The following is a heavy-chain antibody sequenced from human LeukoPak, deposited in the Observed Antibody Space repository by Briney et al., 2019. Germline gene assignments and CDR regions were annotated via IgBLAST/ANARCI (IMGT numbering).Heavy chain of an antibody. CDR1: GGSFSGYY. V-gene: IGHV4-34*01. Sequence: SETLSLTCAVYGGSFSGYYWSWIRQPPGEGLEWIGEINHSGSTNYNPSLKSRVTISVDTSKNQFSLKLSSVTAADTAVYYCARGGGTYYYDSSGYYHPYWGQGTLVTVSS. D-gene: IGHD3-22*01. J-gene: IGHJ4*02. CDR3: ARGGGTYYYDSSGYYHPY. CDR2: INHSGST.